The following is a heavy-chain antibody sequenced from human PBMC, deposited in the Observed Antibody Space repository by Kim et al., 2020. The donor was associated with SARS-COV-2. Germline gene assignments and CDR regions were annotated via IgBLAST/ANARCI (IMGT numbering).Heavy chain of an antibody. CDR2: ISSSSSTI. CDR1: GFTFSSYS. Sequence: GGSLRLSCAASGFTFSSYSMNWVRQAPGKGLEWVSYISSSSSTIYYADSVKGRFTISRDNAKNSLYLQMNSLRDEDTAVYYCARDRGADYYDSSGYARAFDIWGQGTMVTVSS. J-gene: IGHJ3*02. CDR3: ARDRGADYYDSSGYARAFDI. D-gene: IGHD3-22*01. V-gene: IGHV3-48*02.